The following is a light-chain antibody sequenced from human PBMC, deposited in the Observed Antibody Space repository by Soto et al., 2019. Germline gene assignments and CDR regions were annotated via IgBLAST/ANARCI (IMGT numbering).Light chain of an antibody. CDR1: SSDVGSYNL. CDR3: FSYAGNSGV. Sequence: QSVLTQPASVSGSPGQSITISCTGTSSDVGSYNLVSWYQQHPGKAPKLMIYEGSKRPSGVSNRFSGSKSGNTASLTISGLQAEYEADYSCFSYAGNSGVFGTGTKVTVL. J-gene: IGLJ1*01. V-gene: IGLV2-23*01. CDR2: EGS.